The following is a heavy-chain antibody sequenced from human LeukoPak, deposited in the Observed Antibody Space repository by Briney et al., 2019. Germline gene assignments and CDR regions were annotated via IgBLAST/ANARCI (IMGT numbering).Heavy chain of an antibody. V-gene: IGHV3-23*01. J-gene: IGHJ4*02. CDR2: INDNGAGT. Sequence: GGSLRLSCAASGFTFTSYAMSWVRQAPGKGLEWVSDINDNGAGTFYADSVKGRFTISRDNAKNTLYLQMNSLRAEDTAVYYCAQDTSGYFGQWGQGTLVTVSS. CDR1: GFTFTSYA. CDR3: AQDTSGYFGQ. D-gene: IGHD3-22*01.